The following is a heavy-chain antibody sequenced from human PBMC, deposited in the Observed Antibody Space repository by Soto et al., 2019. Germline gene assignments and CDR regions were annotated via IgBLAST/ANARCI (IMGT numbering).Heavy chain of an antibody. V-gene: IGHV4-61*08. CDR3: ARAGFWNLDS. D-gene: IGHD1-1*01. Sequence: PSETLSLTCNVSGDSLNSGAYYWTWIRQSPGRGLEWIGHIYHTGSTNYNPALRSRVTVSADLFNSKIFLEVHSLGAADTAVYYCARAGFWNLDSWGQGTPVTVSS. CDR2: IYHTGST. CDR1: GDSLNSGAYY. J-gene: IGHJ4*02.